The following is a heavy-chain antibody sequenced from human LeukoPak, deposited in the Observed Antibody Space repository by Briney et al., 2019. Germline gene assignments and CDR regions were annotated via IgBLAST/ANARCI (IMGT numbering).Heavy chain of an antibody. Sequence: GGSLRLSCAASGFTLSNYWMSWVRQAPGKGLEWVAYIKQEGSQKYYVDSVKGRFTISRDNAKNSLYLQMNSVRVEDTAVYYWARVSSGWLGYWGQGSRVTVSS. V-gene: IGHV3-7*04. CDR1: GFTLSNYW. D-gene: IGHD6-19*01. CDR3: ARVSSGWLGY. CDR2: IKQEGSQK. J-gene: IGHJ4*02.